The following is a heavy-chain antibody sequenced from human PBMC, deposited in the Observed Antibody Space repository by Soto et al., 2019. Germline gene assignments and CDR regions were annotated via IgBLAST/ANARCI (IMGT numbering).Heavy chain of an antibody. CDR2: ISYDGIRT. D-gene: IGHD3-16*01. V-gene: IGHV3-30-3*01. Sequence: QVQLVESGGGVVQPGRSLRLACAASGFTFSDYAMHWVRQAPGKGLEWVAAISYDGIRTNYADSVKGRFTISRLNSQNTLYLQMNSLRPEDTAVYYCARDRWESYYERYLFDYWGPGTLVTVSS. CDR3: ARDRWESYYERYLFDY. J-gene: IGHJ4*02. CDR1: GFTFSDYA.